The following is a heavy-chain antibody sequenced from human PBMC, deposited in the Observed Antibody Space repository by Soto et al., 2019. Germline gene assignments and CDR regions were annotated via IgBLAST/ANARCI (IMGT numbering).Heavy chain of an antibody. CDR1: GGSILSYY. J-gene: IGHJ4*02. V-gene: IGHV4-59*01. CDR3: ATYDSSGKFDY. CDR2: IYYSGST. Sequence: PSETMSLTCTVSGGSILSYYWSWIRQPPGKELECIGYIYYSGSTTYNPSFKSRVTISVDTSKNQFSLKLTSVTASDTAVYYCATYDSSGKFDYWGQGTQVTVSS. D-gene: IGHD3-22*01.